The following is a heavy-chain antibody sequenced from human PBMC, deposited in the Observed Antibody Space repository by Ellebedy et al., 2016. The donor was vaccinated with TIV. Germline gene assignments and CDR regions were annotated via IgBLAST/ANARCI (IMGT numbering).Heavy chain of an antibody. V-gene: IGHV3-7*01. Sequence: GESLKISXTTSGFTFGDYAISWFRQAPGKGPEWVASIKEDGSQKYYVDSVKGRFTISRDNAKNSLFLQMNSLRAEDTAVYYCTRAVGSGSSFWGQGTLVTVSS. CDR2: IKEDGSQK. CDR3: TRAVGSGSSF. CDR1: GFTFGDYA. D-gene: IGHD2-2*01. J-gene: IGHJ4*02.